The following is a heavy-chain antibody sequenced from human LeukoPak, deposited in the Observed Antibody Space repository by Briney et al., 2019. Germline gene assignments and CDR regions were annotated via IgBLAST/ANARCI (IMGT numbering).Heavy chain of an antibody. CDR2: IYTSGST. V-gene: IGHV4-61*02. CDR1: GGSISSGSYF. D-gene: IGHD2/OR15-2a*01. J-gene: IGHJ4*02. Sequence: SETLSLTCTVSGGSISSGSYFWSWIRQPAGTGLEWIGRIYTSGSTNYNPSLKSRVTISVDTSKNQFSLKLSSVTAADTAVYYCAREDFALDYWGQGTLVTVSS. CDR3: AREDFALDY.